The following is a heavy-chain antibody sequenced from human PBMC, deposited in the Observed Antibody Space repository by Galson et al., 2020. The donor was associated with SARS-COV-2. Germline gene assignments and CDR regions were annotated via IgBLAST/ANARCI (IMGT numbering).Heavy chain of an antibody. CDR2: IKQDGSEK. CDR1: GFTFSIYW. Sequence: GESLKISFAASGFTFSIYWMSWVRQAPGKGLEWVANIKQDGSEKYYVDSVKGRFTISRDNAKNSLYLQMNSLRAEDTAVYYCARDYGDYVSWYYFDYWGQGTLVTVSS. V-gene: IGHV3-7*01. CDR3: ARDYGDYVSWYYFDY. J-gene: IGHJ4*02. D-gene: IGHD4-17*01.